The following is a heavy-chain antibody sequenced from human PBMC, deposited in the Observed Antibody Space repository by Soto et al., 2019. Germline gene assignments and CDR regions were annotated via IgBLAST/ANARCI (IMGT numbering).Heavy chain of an antibody. D-gene: IGHD3-10*02. V-gene: IGHV3-21*01. Sequence: LRLSCAASGFTFSGDSMNWVRQAPGKGLEWVASISTTSTYIYYADSVKGRFTISRDNAKNSLHLQMNSLRAEDTAVYYCVRDYVMDVWGQGTTVTVSS. CDR3: VRDYVMDV. J-gene: IGHJ6*02. CDR2: ISTTSTYI. CDR1: GFTFSGDS.